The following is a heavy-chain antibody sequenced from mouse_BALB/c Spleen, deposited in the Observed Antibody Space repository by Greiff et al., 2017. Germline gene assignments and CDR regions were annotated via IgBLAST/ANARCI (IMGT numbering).Heavy chain of an antibody. D-gene: IGHD1-1*01. CDR2: ISSGSSTI. Sequence: EVMLVESGGGLVKPGGSLKLSCAASGFTFSSFGMHWVRQAPEKGLEWVAYISSGSSTIYYADTVKGRFTISRDNPKNTLFLQMTSLRSEDTAMYYCARSLYYGSSYWYFDVWGAGTTVTVSS. J-gene: IGHJ1*01. CDR3: ARSLYYGSSYWYFDV. V-gene: IGHV5-17*02. CDR1: GFTFSSFG.